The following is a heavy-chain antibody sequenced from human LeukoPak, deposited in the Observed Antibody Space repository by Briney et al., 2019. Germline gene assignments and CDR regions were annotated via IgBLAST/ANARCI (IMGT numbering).Heavy chain of an antibody. D-gene: IGHD3-22*01. V-gene: IGHV4-34*01. CDR1: GGSFSGYY. CDR3: ARVRHYYDSSGYYSPQPTFDY. Sequence: SETLSLTCAVYGGSFSGYYWSWIRQPPGKGLEWIGEINHSGSTNYNPSLKSRVTISVDTSKNQFSLKLSSVTAADTAVYYCARVRHYYDSSGYYSPQPTFDYWGQGTLVTVSS. J-gene: IGHJ4*02. CDR2: INHSGST.